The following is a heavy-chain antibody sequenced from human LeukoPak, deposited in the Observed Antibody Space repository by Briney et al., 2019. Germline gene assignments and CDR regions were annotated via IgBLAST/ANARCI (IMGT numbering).Heavy chain of an antibody. CDR1: GGSISSSSYY. Sequence: SETLSLTCTVSGGSISSSSYYWGWIRQPPGKGLEWIGSIYYSGSTYYNPSLKSRVTISVDTSKNQFSLKLSSVTAADTAVYYCARPFFRNSWDKYSYYYMDVWGKGTTVTISS. CDR2: IYYSGST. CDR3: ARPFFRNSWDKYSYYYMDV. D-gene: IGHD6-13*01. J-gene: IGHJ6*03. V-gene: IGHV4-39*01.